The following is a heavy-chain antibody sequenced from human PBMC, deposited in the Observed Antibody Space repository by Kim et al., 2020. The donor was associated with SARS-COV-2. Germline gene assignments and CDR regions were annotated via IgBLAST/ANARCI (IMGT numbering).Heavy chain of an antibody. J-gene: IGHJ4*02. Sequence: KPTLQSRVTLSVDTSKNQFSLKVTGVTAADTAVYYCAGHLSGLYNRPFDDWGPGTLVTVSS. D-gene: IGHD6-19*01. CDR3: AGHLSGLYNRPFDD. V-gene: IGHV4-39*01.